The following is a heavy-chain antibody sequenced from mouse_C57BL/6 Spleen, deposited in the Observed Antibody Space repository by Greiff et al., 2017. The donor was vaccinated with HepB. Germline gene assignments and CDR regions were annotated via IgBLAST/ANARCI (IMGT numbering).Heavy chain of an antibody. J-gene: IGHJ3*01. Sequence: EVMLVESGGGLVQPGGSLKLSCAASGFTFSDYYMYWVRQTPEKRLEWVAYISNGGGSTYYPDTVKGRFTISRDNAKNTLYLQMSRLKSEDTAMYYCARGGYDGAWFAYWGQGTLVTVSA. D-gene: IGHD2-2*01. V-gene: IGHV5-12*01. CDR1: GFTFSDYY. CDR2: ISNGGGST. CDR3: ARGGYDGAWFAY.